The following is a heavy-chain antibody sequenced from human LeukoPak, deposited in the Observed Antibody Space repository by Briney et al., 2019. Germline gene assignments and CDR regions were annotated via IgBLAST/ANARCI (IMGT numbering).Heavy chain of an antibody. J-gene: IGHJ5*02. V-gene: IGHV4-34*01. Sequence: PSETLSLTCAVYGGSFSGYYWSWIRQPPGKGLEWLGEINHSGSTNYNPSLKSRVTISVDTSKNQCSLKLSSVTAADTAVYYCARAKKPYSSSWYLWGQGTLVTVSS. CDR3: ARAKKPYSSSWYL. D-gene: IGHD6-13*01. CDR1: GGSFSGYY. CDR2: INHSGST.